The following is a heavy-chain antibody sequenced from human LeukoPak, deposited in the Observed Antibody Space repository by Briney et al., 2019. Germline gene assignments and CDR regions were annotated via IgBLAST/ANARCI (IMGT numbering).Heavy chain of an antibody. D-gene: IGHD3-22*01. CDR2: IYSGGRT. Sequence: GGSLRLSCAASGFTVSSNYMSWVRQAPGKGLEWVSVIYSGGRTYYADSVKGRFTISRDNSKNTLYLQMNSLRAEDTVVYYCARRGLDYYDSSGYYYSTWGQGTLVTVSS. CDR3: ARRGLDYYDSSGYYYST. CDR1: GFTVSSNY. J-gene: IGHJ5*02. V-gene: IGHV3-66*04.